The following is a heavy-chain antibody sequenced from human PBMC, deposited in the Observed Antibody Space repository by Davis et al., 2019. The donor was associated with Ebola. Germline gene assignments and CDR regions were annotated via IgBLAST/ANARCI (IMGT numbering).Heavy chain of an antibody. D-gene: IGHD6-6*01. CDR3: ARDNSWRGIAARLGPLDY. CDR2: ISYDGSNK. J-gene: IGHJ4*02. Sequence: PGGSLKISCAASGFTFSSYGMHWVRQAPGKGLEWVAVISYDGSNKYYADSVKGRFTISRDNSKNTLYLQMNSLRAEDTAVYYCARDNSWRGIAARLGPLDYWGQGTLVTVSS. CDR1: GFTFSSYG. V-gene: IGHV3-30*19.